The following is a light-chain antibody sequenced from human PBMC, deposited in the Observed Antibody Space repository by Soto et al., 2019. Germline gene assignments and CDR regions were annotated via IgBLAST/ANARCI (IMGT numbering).Light chain of an antibody. J-gene: IGKJ1*01. CDR1: QDISNY. CDR2: KAS. Sequence: DIQMTQSPSSVSASIGDTVTITCRASQDISNYLAWYQQTPGKVPKLLIYKASSLESGVPSRFSGSGSGTEFTLTISSLQPDDFATYYCHQYNSYWTFGQGTKVDIK. V-gene: IGKV1-5*03. CDR3: HQYNSYWT.